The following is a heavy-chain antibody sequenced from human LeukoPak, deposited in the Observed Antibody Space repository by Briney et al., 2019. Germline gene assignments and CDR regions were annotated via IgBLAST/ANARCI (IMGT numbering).Heavy chain of an antibody. CDR3: TRDRGIMLTFGGVIAKGAHY. CDR2: IYYSGST. V-gene: IGHV4-39*07. Sequence: SETLSLTCTVSGGSISSSSYYWGWIRQPPGKGLEWIGSIYYSGSTYYNPSLKSRVTISVDTSKNQFSLKLNSVTAADTALYYCTRDRGIMLTFGGVIAKGAHYWGQGTLVTVSS. CDR1: GGSISSSSYY. D-gene: IGHD3-16*02. J-gene: IGHJ4*02.